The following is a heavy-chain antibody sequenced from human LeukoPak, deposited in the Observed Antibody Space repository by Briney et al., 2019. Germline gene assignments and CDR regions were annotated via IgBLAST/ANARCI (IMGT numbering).Heavy chain of an antibody. CDR1: GYTFTSYD. D-gene: IGHD6-13*01. J-gene: IGHJ3*02. CDR3: AREATYSSRNRNVAFDI. V-gene: IGHV1-8*03. Sequence: GASVKVSCKASGYTFTSYDINWVRQATGQGLEWIGSINPNSGKTGYAKKFQGRVTITRNTAISTVYMELSSLRSEDTAVYYCAREATYSSRNRNVAFDIWGQGTMVTVSS. CDR2: INPNSGKT.